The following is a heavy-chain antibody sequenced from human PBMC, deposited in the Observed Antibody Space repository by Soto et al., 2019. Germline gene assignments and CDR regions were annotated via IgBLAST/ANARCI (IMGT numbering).Heavy chain of an antibody. Sequence: KTSETLSLTCAVYGGSFSGYYWSWIRQPPGKGLEWIGEINHSGGTNYNPSLKSRVTISVDTSKNQFSLKLSSVTAADTAVYYCARGWYCSSTSCYHYYYGMDVWGQGTTVTVSS. CDR1: GGSFSGYY. J-gene: IGHJ6*02. CDR3: ARGWYCSSTSCYHYYYGMDV. CDR2: INHSGGT. D-gene: IGHD2-2*01. V-gene: IGHV4-34*01.